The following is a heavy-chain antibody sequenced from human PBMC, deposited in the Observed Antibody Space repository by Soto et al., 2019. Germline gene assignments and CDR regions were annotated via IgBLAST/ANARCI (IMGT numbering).Heavy chain of an antibody. V-gene: IGHV3-15*01. CDR1: GFTFSNAW. CDR2: IKSKTDGGTT. J-gene: IGHJ6*03. Sequence: GGSLRLSCAASGFTFSNAWMSWVRQAPGKGLEWVGRIKSKTDGGTTDYAAPVKGRFTISRDDSKNTLYLQMNSLKTEDTAVYYCTTDFLRLIPIAAAGKAPYYYYYYMDVWGKGTTVTVSS. D-gene: IGHD6-13*01. CDR3: TTDFLRLIPIAAAGKAPYYYYYYMDV.